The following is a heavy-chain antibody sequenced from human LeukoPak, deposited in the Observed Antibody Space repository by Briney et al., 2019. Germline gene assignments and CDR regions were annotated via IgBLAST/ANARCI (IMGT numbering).Heavy chain of an antibody. CDR2: FDPEDGET. Sequence: ASVKVSCKVTGYTLTKLSMHWVRQAPGKGLEWMGGFDPEDGETIYAQKFQGRVTMTEDTSTDTAYMELSSLRSEDTAVYYCATGPRGQWLAPGGYYYYGMDVWGQGTTVTVSS. V-gene: IGHV1-24*01. CDR1: GYTLTKLS. CDR3: ATGPRGQWLAPGGYYYYGMDV. D-gene: IGHD6-19*01. J-gene: IGHJ6*02.